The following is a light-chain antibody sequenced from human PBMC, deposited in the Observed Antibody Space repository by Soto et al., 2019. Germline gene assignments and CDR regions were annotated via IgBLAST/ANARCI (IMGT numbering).Light chain of an antibody. CDR1: SSDVGSYNL. J-gene: IGLJ3*02. CDR2: EGS. CDR3: CSFATGSTLM. Sequence: QSALTQPASVSGSPGQSITISCTGTSSDVGSYNLVSWYQQHPGKAPKVMIYEGSKRPSGVSNRFSVSKSGNTASLTISGLQAEDEADYYCCSFATGSTLMFGGGTKLTVL. V-gene: IGLV2-23*01.